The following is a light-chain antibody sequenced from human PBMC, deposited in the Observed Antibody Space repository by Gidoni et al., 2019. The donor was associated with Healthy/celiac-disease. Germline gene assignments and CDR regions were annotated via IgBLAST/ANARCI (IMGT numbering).Light chain of an antibody. CDR2: EVS. J-gene: IGLJ3*02. CDR3: SAYAGSNNM. CDR1: SRDVGGYNY. Sequence: SALTQPPSASGSPGQSVTISCTGTSRDVGGYNYVSGYQQHPGKAPNLMIYEVSKRPSGVPDRFSGSKSGNTASLTVSGLQAEDEADYYCSAYAGSNNMFGGGTKLTGL. V-gene: IGLV2-8*01.